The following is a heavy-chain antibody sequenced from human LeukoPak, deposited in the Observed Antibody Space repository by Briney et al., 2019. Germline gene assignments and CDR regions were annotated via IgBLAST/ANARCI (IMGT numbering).Heavy chain of an antibody. Sequence: SETLSLTCTVSGYSISSGYYWGWIRPPPGKGLEWIGIIYHSGSTYYNPSLKSRVTISVDTSKNQFSLKLSSVTAADTAVYYCARDTSTTWYFYAFDIWGQGTMVTVS. V-gene: IGHV4-38-2*02. J-gene: IGHJ3*02. CDR1: GYSISSGYY. D-gene: IGHD6-13*01. CDR3: ARDTSTTWYFYAFDI. CDR2: IYHSGST.